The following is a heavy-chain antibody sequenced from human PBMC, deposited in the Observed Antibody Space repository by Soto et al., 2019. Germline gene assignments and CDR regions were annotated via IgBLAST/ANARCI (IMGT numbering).Heavy chain of an antibody. CDR2: IWNDGTSR. CDR1: GFTFSNYG. V-gene: IGHV3-33*01. Sequence: QVQLVESGGGVVRPGRSLRLSCEASGFTFSNYGMHWVGQAPGKGLEWVAVIWNDGTSRYYADSVKGRFTISRDNSKNTLFLQMNTLRAEDTAVYYCARPDIVAAIGGALDCWGQGTLVTVSS. D-gene: IGHD5-12*01. CDR3: ARPDIVAAIGGALDC. J-gene: IGHJ4*02.